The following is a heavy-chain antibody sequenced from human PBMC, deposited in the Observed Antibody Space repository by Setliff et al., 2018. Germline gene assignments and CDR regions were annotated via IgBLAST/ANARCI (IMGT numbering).Heavy chain of an antibody. CDR2: IWYDGSQK. D-gene: IGHD3-22*01. Sequence: MHWVRQSPGKGLEWVAVIWYDGSQKYHADSVKGRFTVSRDNSKNTLDLQMSSLRAEDTALYYCARAHRYFSDTSGYFYDQGRSAFDVWGQGTMVTV. J-gene: IGHJ3*01. CDR3: ARAHRYFSDTSGYFYDQGRSAFDV. V-gene: IGHV3-33*01.